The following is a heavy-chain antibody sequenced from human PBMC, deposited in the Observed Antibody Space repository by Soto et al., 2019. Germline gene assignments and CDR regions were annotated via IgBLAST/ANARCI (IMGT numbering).Heavy chain of an antibody. CDR3: ISTLGARFDY. Sequence: ASVKVSCKASGYTFTSYAMHWVRQAPGQRLEWMGWINAGNGNTKYSQKFQGRVTMTSDTSTSSVYMEVSSLRSEDTAVYYCISTLGARFDYWGQGTLVTVPQ. D-gene: IGHD3-3*02. J-gene: IGHJ4*02. V-gene: IGHV1-3*01. CDR2: INAGNGNT. CDR1: GYTFTSYA.